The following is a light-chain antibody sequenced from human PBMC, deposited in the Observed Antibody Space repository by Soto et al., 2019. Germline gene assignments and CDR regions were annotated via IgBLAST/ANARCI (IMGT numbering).Light chain of an antibody. V-gene: IGKV1-17*01. CDR3: LQHDTYPFT. Sequence: DIQMTQSPSSLSASVGDRVTITCRASQGINNLLGWYQQGPGKAPKRLIYAASNLEGVVPSRFSGSGSGTDLALTISSLQPEDFATYYCLQHDTYPFTFGPGTKVHVQ. CDR1: QGINNL. J-gene: IGKJ3*01. CDR2: AAS.